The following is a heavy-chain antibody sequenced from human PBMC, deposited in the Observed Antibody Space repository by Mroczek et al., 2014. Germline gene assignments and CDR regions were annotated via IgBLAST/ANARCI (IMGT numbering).Heavy chain of an antibody. Sequence: VQLVESGPGLVKPSQTLSLTCTVSGGSISGGGYYWSWIRQHPGKGLEWIGYIYESGSTDYNPSLKSRITMSVDTSKNQFSMKLSSVTAADTAVYYCARVEMIIYPRDNWFDSWGQGTQVTVSS. J-gene: IGHJ5*01. CDR3: ARVEMIIYPRDNWFDS. V-gene: IGHV4-31*03. CDR2: IYESGST. CDR1: GGSISGGGYY. D-gene: IGHD5-24*01.